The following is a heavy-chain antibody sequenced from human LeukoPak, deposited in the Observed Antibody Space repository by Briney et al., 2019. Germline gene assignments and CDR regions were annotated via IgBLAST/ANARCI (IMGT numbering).Heavy chain of an antibody. CDR2: IWYDGSNK. V-gene: IGHV3-33*01. Sequence: GGSLRLTCAASGFYFRSYGMHWVRQAPGKGLEWVAVIWYDGSNKYYADSVKGRFTISRDNSKNTLYLQMNSLRAEDTAVYYCARDLSRTTALDYWGQGTLVTVSS. CDR3: ARDLSRTTALDY. CDR1: GFYFRSYG. J-gene: IGHJ4*02. D-gene: IGHD4-17*01.